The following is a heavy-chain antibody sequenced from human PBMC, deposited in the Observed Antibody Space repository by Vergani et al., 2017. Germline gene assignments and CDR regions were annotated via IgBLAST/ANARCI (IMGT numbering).Heavy chain of an antibody. Sequence: VQLVESGGNVVQSGTSLRLSCAASGFTFSACPMTWVRQAPGKGLEWVSAISARYPSTYYADSVKGRFTISRDNSKNMLYLQMNSLRAEDTAVYYCARRSYDTTPYLQGGYDCWGQGTLVSVSS. V-gene: IGHV3-23*04. CDR1: GFTFSACP. D-gene: IGHD3-22*01. CDR2: ISARYPST. J-gene: IGHJ4*02. CDR3: ARRSYDTTPYLQGGYDC.